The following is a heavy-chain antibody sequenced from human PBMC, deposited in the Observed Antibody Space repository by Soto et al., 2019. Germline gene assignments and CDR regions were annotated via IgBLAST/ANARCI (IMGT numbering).Heavy chain of an antibody. CDR1: GFTFSSYG. CDR3: ARDRGLITMIVVANYGMDV. CDR2: IWYDGSNK. V-gene: IGHV3-33*01. Sequence: QVQLVESGGGVVQPGRSLRLSCAASGFTFSSYGMHWVRQAPGKGLEWVAVIWYDGSNKYYADSVKGRFTISRDNSKNTLYLQMNSLRAEDTAVYYCARDRGLITMIVVANYGMDVWGQGTTVTVSS. J-gene: IGHJ6*02. D-gene: IGHD3-22*01.